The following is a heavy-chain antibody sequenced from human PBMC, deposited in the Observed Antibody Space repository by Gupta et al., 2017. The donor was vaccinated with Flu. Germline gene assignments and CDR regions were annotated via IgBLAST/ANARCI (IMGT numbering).Heavy chain of an antibody. V-gene: IGHV3-30*18. CDR1: GFTFRSYG. Sequence: QVQLVESGGGVVQPGRSLRLSCEASGFTFRSYGMYWVRQAPGKGLESVAVLSYDGNNKYYADSVKGRFTISRDNSKNTLYLQMTSLRTEDTAVYYCAKSAAHYYDSSGYPFYYHGMDVWGQGTAVTVSS. CDR3: AKSAAHYYDSSGYPFYYHGMDV. D-gene: IGHD3-22*01. J-gene: IGHJ6*02. CDR2: LSYDGNNK.